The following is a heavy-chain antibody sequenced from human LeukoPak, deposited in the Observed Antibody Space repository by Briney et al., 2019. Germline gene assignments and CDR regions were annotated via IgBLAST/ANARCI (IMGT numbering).Heavy chain of an antibody. CDR3: AKSGPDTTMLHGFDK. CDR1: GFRFDDYG. J-gene: IGHJ4*02. V-gene: IGHV3-9*01. Sequence: GRSLRLSCAGAGFRFDDYGMHWVRQAPGKGLEWVAGISWNSVTIEYGDSVKGRFTISRENARNSLFLQMNSLTVEDTALYYCAKSGPDTTMLHGFDKWGQGTLVAVSS. D-gene: IGHD5-18*01. CDR2: ISWNSVTI.